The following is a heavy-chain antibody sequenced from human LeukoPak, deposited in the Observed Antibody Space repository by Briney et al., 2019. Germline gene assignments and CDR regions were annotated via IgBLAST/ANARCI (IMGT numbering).Heavy chain of an antibody. CDR3: ARLELGAYYDSSGHL. D-gene: IGHD3-22*01. Sequence: GGSLRLSCAASGFTFSNPWMSWVRQAPGKGLEWVANIKQDGSEKYYVDSVKGRFTISRDNAKNSLYLQMNSLRAEDTAVYYCARLELGAYYDSSGHLWGQGTLVTVSS. J-gene: IGHJ4*02. CDR2: IKQDGSEK. CDR1: GFTFSNPW. V-gene: IGHV3-7*01.